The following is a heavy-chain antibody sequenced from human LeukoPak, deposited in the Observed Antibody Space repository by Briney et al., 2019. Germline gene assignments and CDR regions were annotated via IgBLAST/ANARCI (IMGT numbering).Heavy chain of an antibody. CDR3: ARGWRSDY. CDR1: GFTYSSHA. Sequence: GSLRLSCAASGFTYSSHAMSWIRQPPGKGLEWIGEINHSGSTNYNPSLKSRVTISVDTSKNQFSLKLSSVTAADTAVYYCARGWRSDYWGQGTLVTVSS. J-gene: IGHJ4*02. V-gene: IGHV4-34*01. CDR2: INHSGST.